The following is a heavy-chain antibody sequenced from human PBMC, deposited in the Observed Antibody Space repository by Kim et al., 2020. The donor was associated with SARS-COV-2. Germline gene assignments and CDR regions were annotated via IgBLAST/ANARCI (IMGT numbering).Heavy chain of an antibody. CDR3: ARAKYYGDYVIVAFDI. D-gene: IGHD4-17*01. CDR2: IYYSGST. V-gene: IGHV4-59*13. CDR1: GGSISSYY. Sequence: SETLSLTCTVSGGSISSYYWSWIRQPPGKGLEWIGYIYYSGSTNYNPSLKSRVTISVDTYKNQFSLKLSSVTAADTAVYYCARAKYYGDYVIVAFDIWGQGTMVTVSS. J-gene: IGHJ3*02.